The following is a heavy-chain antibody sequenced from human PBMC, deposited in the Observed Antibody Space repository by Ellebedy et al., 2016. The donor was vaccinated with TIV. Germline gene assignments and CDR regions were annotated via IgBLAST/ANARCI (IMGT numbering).Heavy chain of an antibody. CDR2: ISGSGGST. V-gene: IGHV3-23*01. J-gene: IGHJ4*02. D-gene: IGHD6-19*01. Sequence: GESLKISCAASGFTFSSYAMSWVRQAPGKGLEWVSAISGSGGSTYYADSVKGRFTISRDNSKNTLYLQMNSLRAEDTAVYYCAKSVGGYSSGWYPRPDYWGQGTLVTVSS. CDR1: GFTFSSYA. CDR3: AKSVGGYSSGWYPRPDY.